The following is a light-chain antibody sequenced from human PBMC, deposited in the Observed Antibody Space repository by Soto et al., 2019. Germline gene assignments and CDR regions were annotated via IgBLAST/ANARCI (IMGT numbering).Light chain of an antibody. CDR1: QSVSSSY. CDR3: QHYGSSRCT. CDR2: GAS. J-gene: IGKJ2*02. V-gene: IGKV3-20*01. Sequence: EIVLTQSPGTLSLSPGERATLSCRASQSVSSSYLAWYQQKPGQAPSLLIYGASSRATGIPDRFSGSGSGTDFTLTISRLEPEDFAVYYCQHYGSSRCTVGQGTKLEIK.